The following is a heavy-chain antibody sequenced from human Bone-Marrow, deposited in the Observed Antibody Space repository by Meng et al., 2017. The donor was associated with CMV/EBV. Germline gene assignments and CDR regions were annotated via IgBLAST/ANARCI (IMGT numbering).Heavy chain of an antibody. CDR3: ARAGALWFGGGLDV. J-gene: IGHJ6*02. V-gene: IGHV3-13*01. CDR2: IGTAYNT. D-gene: IGHD3-10*01. Sequence: GGSLRLSCAASGFTFSAYDMHWVRQATGKGLEWVSAIGTAYNTYYPASVRGRFTISRENAKNYLYLQMNSLTAGDTAVYYCARAGALWFGGGLDVWGQGNTVNVAS. CDR1: GFTFSAYD.